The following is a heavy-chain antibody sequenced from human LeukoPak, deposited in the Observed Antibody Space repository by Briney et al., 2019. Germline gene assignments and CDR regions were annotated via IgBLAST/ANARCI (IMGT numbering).Heavy chain of an antibody. Sequence: GASVKVSCKASGYTFTSYDINWVRQATGQGLEWMGWMNPNSGNTGYAQKFQGRVTMTRNTSISTAYMELSSLRSEDTAVYYCARDVWGIVVVVAATDTHNWLDPWGREPCSPSPQ. CDR3: ARDVWGIVVVVAATDTHNWLDP. CDR2: MNPNSGNT. CDR1: GYTFTSYD. J-gene: IGHJ5*02. D-gene: IGHD2-15*01. V-gene: IGHV1-8*01.